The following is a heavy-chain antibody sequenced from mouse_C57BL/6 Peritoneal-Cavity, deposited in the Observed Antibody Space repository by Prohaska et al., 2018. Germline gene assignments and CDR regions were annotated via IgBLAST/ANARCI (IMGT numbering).Heavy chain of an antibody. V-gene: IGHV3-6*01. CDR1: GYSITSGYY. J-gene: IGHJ2*01. CDR2: ISYDGSN. Sequence: DVQLQESGPGLVKPSQSLSLTCSVTGYSITSGYYWNWIRQFPGNKREWMGYISYDGSNNYNPSLKNRISITRDTSKNQFLLKLNSVTTEYTATYYLERDDYWGQGTTLTVPS. CDR3: ERDDY.